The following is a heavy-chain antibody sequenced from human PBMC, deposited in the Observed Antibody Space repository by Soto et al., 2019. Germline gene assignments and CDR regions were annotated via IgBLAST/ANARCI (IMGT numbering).Heavy chain of an antibody. V-gene: IGHV4-31*03. CDR2: ISYSGST. D-gene: IGHD2-2*01. CDR1: GGSISSGGYY. J-gene: IGHJ5*02. CDR3: ASKTATHTNHWFHP. Sequence: CTVSGGSISSGGYYWSWIRQHPGTGLEWIGHISYSGSTNYNPSLKSRVTISVDTSKNQFSLNLSSVTAADTAGYYCASKTATHTNHWFHPWGQGTLVTVS.